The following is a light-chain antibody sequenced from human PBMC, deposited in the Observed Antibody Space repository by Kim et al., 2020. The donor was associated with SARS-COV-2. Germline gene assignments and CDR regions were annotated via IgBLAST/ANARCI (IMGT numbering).Light chain of an antibody. CDR3: QQYGSTPYT. Sequence: LSPGERATLSCRASQSVRSSYLAWYQQKPGQAPRLLMYGASSRATGIPDRFSGSGSGTDFTLTISRLEPEDFAVYYCQQYGSTPYTFGQGTKLEI. J-gene: IGKJ2*01. V-gene: IGKV3-20*01. CDR1: QSVRSSY. CDR2: GAS.